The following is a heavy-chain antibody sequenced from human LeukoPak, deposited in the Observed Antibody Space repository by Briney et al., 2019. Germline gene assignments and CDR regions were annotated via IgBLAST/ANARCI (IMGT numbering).Heavy chain of an antibody. J-gene: IGHJ6*02. CDR2: ISSSGSAI. D-gene: IGHD3-10*01. Sequence: PGGSLRLSCAASGFTFSSYEMTWVRQAPGKGLEWISYISSSGSAIYYADSVKGRFTISRDNAKNSLYLQMNSLRAEDTAVYYCARDTYGSGSYNVWGQGTTVTVSS. CDR3: ARDTYGSGSYNV. CDR1: GFTFSSYE. V-gene: IGHV3-48*03.